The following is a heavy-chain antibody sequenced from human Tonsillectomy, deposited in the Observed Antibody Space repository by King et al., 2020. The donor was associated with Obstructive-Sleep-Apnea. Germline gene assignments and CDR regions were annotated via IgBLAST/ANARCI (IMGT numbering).Heavy chain of an antibody. V-gene: IGHV4-38-2*02. D-gene: IGHD4-17*01. CDR3: ARLELWPDYGDYIPHSY. CDR1: GYSISIWHD. J-gene: IGHJ4*02. CDR2: IYHSVST. Sequence: VQLQESGPGLVKPSETLSLTCTGSGYSISIWHDWGWIRQSPGKGLEWIGTIYHSVSTYHNPALKSRVTISVDTSKNQFSLKLSSVTAADTAVYFCARLELWPDYGDYIPHSYWGQGTLVTVSS.